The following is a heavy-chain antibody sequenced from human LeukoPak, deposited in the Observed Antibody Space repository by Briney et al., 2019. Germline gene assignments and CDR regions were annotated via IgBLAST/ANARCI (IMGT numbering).Heavy chain of an antibody. V-gene: IGHV1-69*13. CDR1: GGTFSSYA. J-gene: IGHJ5*02. D-gene: IGHD6-6*01. CDR2: IIPIFGTA. CDR3: ATTRIAARPSWFDP. Sequence: SVKVSCEASGGTFSSYAISWVRQAPGQGLEWMGGIIPIFGTANYAQKFQGRVTITADESTSTAYMELSSLRSEDTAVCYCATTRIAARPSWFDPWGQGTLVTVSS.